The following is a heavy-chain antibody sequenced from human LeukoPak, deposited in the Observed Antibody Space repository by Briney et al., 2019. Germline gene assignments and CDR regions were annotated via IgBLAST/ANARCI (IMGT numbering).Heavy chain of an antibody. V-gene: IGHV4-34*01. J-gene: IGHJ6*04. Sequence: SETLSLTCAVYGGSLSGYYWSWICQPPGKGLEWTGEINHSGTTNYNPSLKSRVTISVDTSKNQFSLKLSSVTAADTAVYYCARGHRYYGMDVWGKRTTVTVSS. CDR1: GGSLSGYY. CDR3: ARGHRYYGMDV. CDR2: INHSGTT.